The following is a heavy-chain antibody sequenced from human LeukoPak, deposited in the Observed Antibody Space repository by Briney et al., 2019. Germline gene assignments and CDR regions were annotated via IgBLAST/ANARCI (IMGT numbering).Heavy chain of an antibody. D-gene: IGHD3-10*01. J-gene: IGHJ4*02. V-gene: IGHV3-15*01. CDR2: IKSKTDGGTT. Sequence: GGSLRLSCAASVFTYSNACMSGVRHAPAKGLECGVCIKSKTDGGTTDYADPVKGRFTISRHDSKHTLYLQMNSLKTEDTAVYYCTTYPYRASGSNWGQGTLVTVSS. CDR3: TTYPYRASGSN. CDR1: VFTYSNAC.